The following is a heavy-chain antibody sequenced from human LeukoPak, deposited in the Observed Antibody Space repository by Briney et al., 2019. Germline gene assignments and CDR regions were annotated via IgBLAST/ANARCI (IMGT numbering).Heavy chain of an antibody. CDR2: IYYSGST. J-gene: IGHJ4*02. V-gene: IGHV4-39*01. CDR1: GGSISSSSYY. CDR3: VTPAAIYRADY. D-gene: IGHD2-2*02. Sequence: PSETLSLTCTVSGGSISSSSYYWGWTRQPPGKGLEWIGSIYYSGSTYYNPSLKSRVTISVDTSKNQFSLKLSSVTAADTAVYYCVTPAAIYRADYWGQGTLVTVSS.